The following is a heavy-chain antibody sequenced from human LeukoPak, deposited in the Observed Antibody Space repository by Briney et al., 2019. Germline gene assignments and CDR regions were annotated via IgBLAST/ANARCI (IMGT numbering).Heavy chain of an antibody. CDR2: VGGDGGSI. D-gene: IGHD6-6*01. J-gene: IGHJ4*02. CDR3: AKDTSAAARRHFDY. V-gene: IGHV3-9*01. Sequence: PGRSLRLSCAASGFTFDEYAMRWVRQAPGGGLGWVSGVGGDGGSIGYADSVKGRFTISRDKAKNSLYLQMTSLNAANTALYYCAKDTSAAARRHFDYWGQGTLVTVSS. CDR1: GFTFDEYA.